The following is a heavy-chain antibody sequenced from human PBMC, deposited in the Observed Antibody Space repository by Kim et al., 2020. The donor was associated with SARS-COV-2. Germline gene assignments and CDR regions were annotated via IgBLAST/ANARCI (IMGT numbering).Heavy chain of an antibody. Sequence: ASVKVSCKASGYTFTSYGISWVRQAPGQGLEWMGWISAYNGNTNYAQKLQGRVTMTTDTSTSTAYMELRSLRSDDTAVYYCARVWVDYYDSSGIFPADYWGQGTLVTVSS. CDR1: GYTFTSYG. J-gene: IGHJ4*02. D-gene: IGHD3-22*01. V-gene: IGHV1-18*04. CDR3: ARVWVDYYDSSGIFPADY. CDR2: ISAYNGNT.